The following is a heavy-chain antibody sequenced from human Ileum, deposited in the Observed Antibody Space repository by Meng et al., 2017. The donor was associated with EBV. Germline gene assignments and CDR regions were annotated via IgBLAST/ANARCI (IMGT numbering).Heavy chain of an antibody. D-gene: IGHD2-21*01. V-gene: IGHV1-3*01. CDR2: INAGNGNT. CDR3: ASHALWQQTFDY. Sequence: QVPLVQSGGEVKKPGASVKVSCKASGYTFTSYAIHWVRQAPGQRLEWMGWINAGNGNTKYSQKFQGRVTITRDTSASTAYMELSSLRSEDTAVYYCASHALWQQTFDYWGQGTLVTVSS. CDR1: GYTFTSYA. J-gene: IGHJ4*02.